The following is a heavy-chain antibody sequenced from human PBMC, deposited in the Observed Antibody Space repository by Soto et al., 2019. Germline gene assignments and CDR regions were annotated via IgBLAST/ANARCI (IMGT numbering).Heavy chain of an antibody. Sequence: SETLSLTCTVSGGSISSYYWSWIRQPPGKGLEWIGYIYYSGSTNYNPSLKSRVTISVDTSKNQFSLRLSSVTAADTAVYYCARGSYSSGWVWGQGTLVTVSS. V-gene: IGHV4-59*01. CDR3: ARGSYSSGWV. J-gene: IGHJ4*02. CDR2: IYYSGST. D-gene: IGHD6-19*01. CDR1: GGSISSYY.